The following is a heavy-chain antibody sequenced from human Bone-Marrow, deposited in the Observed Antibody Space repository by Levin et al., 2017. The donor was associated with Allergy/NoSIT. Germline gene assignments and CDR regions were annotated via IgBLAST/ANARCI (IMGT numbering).Heavy chain of an antibody. CDR1: GGTFSSHG. CDR2: IIPIFGPP. CDR3: ARLTGDCSGGACLSRYFYYYMDV. J-gene: IGHJ6*03. Sequence: KISCKASGGTFSSHGIAWVRQAPGQGLEWMGGIIPIFGPPNYAQKFQGRVTISADESTNTAYMELSSLRSDDTAVFCCARLTGDCSGGACLSRYFYYYMDVWGKGTTVTVSS. V-gene: IGHV1-69*01. D-gene: IGHD2-15*01.